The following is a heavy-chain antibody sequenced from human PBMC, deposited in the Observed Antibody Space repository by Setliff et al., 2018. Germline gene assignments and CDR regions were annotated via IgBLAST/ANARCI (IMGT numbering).Heavy chain of an antibody. V-gene: IGHV4-59*01. D-gene: IGHD5-12*01. CDR1: GGSISGYY. CDR2: IYYTGSP. Sequence: SETLSLTCTVSGGSISGYYWSWIRQPPGKGLEWIGNIYYTGSPSYSPSLRSLGTISVDTSKNKFSLSLSSVTAADTAVYYCARGGYNGYAVFDDWGQGALVTVSS. CDR3: ARGGYNGYAVFDD. J-gene: IGHJ4*02.